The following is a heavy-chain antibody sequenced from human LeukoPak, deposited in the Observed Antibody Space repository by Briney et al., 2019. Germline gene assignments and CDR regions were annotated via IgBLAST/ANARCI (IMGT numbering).Heavy chain of an antibody. Sequence: ASVKVSCKASGGTFSSYAISWVRQAPGQGLEWMGRIIPILGIANYAQKFQGRVTITADKSTSTAYMELSSLRSEDTAVYYCARTGGPYYYGSGSRDYWGQGTLVTVSS. J-gene: IGHJ4*02. CDR2: IIPILGIA. V-gene: IGHV1-69*04. D-gene: IGHD3-10*01. CDR1: GGTFSSYA. CDR3: ARTGGPYYYGSGSRDY.